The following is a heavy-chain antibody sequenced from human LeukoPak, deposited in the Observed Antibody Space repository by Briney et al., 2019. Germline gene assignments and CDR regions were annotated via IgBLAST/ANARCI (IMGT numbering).Heavy chain of an antibody. Sequence: ASVKVSCKASGYTFTSYGISWVRQAPGQGLEWMGWINAGNGNTKYSQKFQGRVTITRDTSASTAYMELSSLRSEDTAVYYCARGGMVVAHGRYWGQGTLVTVSS. CDR1: GYTFTSYG. J-gene: IGHJ4*02. CDR2: INAGNGNT. D-gene: IGHD2-15*01. V-gene: IGHV1-3*01. CDR3: ARGGMVVAHGRY.